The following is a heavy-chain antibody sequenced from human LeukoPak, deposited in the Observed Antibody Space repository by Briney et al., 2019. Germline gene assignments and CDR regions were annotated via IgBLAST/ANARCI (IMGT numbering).Heavy chain of an antibody. V-gene: IGHV5-51*01. CDR2: IFPGDSDT. J-gene: IGHJ4*02. CDR1: GYSFTCYL. D-gene: IGHD6-19*01. Sequence: GEALKISCKGSGYSFTCYLIGWVRQMPGKGLEWMGIIFPGDSDTRYRPSFQGQVTISVDKSISTAYLQWSSRKASDTAMYDCARPEGSGPQGDYWGQGTLVTVSS. CDR3: ARPEGSGPQGDY.